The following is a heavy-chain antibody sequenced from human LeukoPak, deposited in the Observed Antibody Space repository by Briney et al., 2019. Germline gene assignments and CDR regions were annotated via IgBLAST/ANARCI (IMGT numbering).Heavy chain of an antibody. J-gene: IGHJ4*02. CDR3: ARDLSLAMYE. CDR1: GFTLSSYA. Sequence: GGSLRLSCAASGFTLSSYAMHWVRQAPGKGLEWMAVITYDGTNKYYADSVKGRFTISRDNSKNTLYLQMNSLRAEDTAVYYCARDLSLAMYEWGQGTLVTVSS. V-gene: IGHV3-30*04. CDR2: ITYDGTNK. D-gene: IGHD6-6*01.